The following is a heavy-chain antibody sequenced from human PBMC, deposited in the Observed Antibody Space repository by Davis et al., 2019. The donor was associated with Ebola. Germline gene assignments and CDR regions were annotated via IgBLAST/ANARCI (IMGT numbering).Heavy chain of an antibody. J-gene: IGHJ6*02. Sequence: GGSLRLSCTASGFAFRNYAMNWVRQAPGKGLEWVGFIRSKAYGGRTEYAASVKGRFTISRDDSKNIAYLQMNSLESEDTAVYYCTRCPVRLAAGDAASGGLHFYYYGMDVWGQGTTVTVSS. CDR2: IRSKAYGGRT. D-gene: IGHD6-13*01. V-gene: IGHV3-49*04. CDR3: TRCPVRLAAGDAASGGLHFYYYGMDV. CDR1: GFAFRNYA.